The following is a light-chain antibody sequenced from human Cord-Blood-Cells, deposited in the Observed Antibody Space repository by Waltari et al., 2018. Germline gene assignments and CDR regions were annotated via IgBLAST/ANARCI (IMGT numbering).Light chain of an antibody. V-gene: IGLV2-14*01. CDR3: SSYTSSSTVYV. CDR1: ISDVGGDNY. J-gene: IGLJ1*01. Sequence: QSALTQPASVSGSPGQSITISCTGTISDVGGDNYVSWYQQHPGKAPKLMIYEVSNRPSGVSNRFSGSKSGNTASLTISGLQAEDEADYYCSSYTSSSTVYVFGTGTKVTVL. CDR2: EVS.